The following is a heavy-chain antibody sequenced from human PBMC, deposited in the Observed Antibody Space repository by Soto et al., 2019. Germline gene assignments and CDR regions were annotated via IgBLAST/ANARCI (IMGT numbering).Heavy chain of an antibody. J-gene: IGHJ6*02. V-gene: IGHV1-18*04. D-gene: IGHD3-3*01. CDR1: GYTFTSYG. Sequence: SCKASGYTFTSYGISWVRQAPGQGLEWMGWISAYNGNTNYAQKLQGRVTMTTDTSTSTAYMELRSLRSDDTAVYYCARDVYYDFWSGYYSGYYYGMDVWGQGTTVTVSS. CDR3: ARDVYYDFWSGYYSGYYYGMDV. CDR2: ISAYNGNT.